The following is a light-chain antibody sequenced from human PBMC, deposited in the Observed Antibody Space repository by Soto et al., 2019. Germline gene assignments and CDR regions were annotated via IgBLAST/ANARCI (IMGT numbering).Light chain of an antibody. CDR1: QSLLNSNGYNY. CDR3: MQALTAPPT. J-gene: IGKJ1*01. CDR2: LGS. Sequence: DIVMTQSPLSLPVTPGEPASISCRSSQSLLNSNGYNYLDWYLQKPGQSPQLLIYLGSNRASGVPDRFSVSGSGTDFTLKISGVEAEDVGVYHCMQALTAPPTFGQGTKVEIK. V-gene: IGKV2-28*01.